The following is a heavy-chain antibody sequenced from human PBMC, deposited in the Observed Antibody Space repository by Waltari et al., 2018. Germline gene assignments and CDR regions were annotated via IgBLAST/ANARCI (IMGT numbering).Heavy chain of an antibody. CDR3: ARVRITMVQGATGLDI. D-gene: IGHD3-10*01. CDR2: IIPILGIA. J-gene: IGHJ3*02. Sequence: QVQLVQSGAEVKKPGSSVKVSCKASGGTFSSYAISWVRQAPGQGLEWMGGIIPILGIANYAQKFQGRVTITADESKSTAYMELSSLRSEDTAVYYCARVRITMVQGATGLDIWGQGTMVTVSS. V-gene: IGHV1-69*04. CDR1: GGTFSSYA.